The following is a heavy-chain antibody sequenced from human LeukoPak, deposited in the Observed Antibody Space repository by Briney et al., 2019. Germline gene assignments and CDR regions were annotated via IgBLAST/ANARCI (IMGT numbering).Heavy chain of an antibody. CDR3: ARSQGGVPYYYYGMDV. CDR2: IYYSGST. J-gene: IGHJ6*02. Sequence: PSEALSLTCTVSGGSISSYYWSWIRQPPGKGLEWIGYIYYSGSTNYNPSLKSRVTISVDTSKNQFSLKLSSVTAADTAVYYCARSQGGVPYYYYGMDVWGQGTTVTVSS. CDR1: GGSISSYY. V-gene: IGHV4-59*01.